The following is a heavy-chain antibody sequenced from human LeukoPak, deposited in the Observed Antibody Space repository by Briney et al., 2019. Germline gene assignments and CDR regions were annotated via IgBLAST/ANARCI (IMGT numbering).Heavy chain of an antibody. V-gene: IGHV3-33*05. CDR3: ARDLSAAFDF. CDR2: LVYDERS. J-gene: IGHJ4*02. D-gene: IGHD6-19*01. Sequence: GGSLRLSCAASGFPFSSYGMHWVRQAPGKGLEWVARLVYDERSDYANSVKGRFSISRDNSKNTLFLDMSDVRVEDTAVYYCARDLSAAFDFWGQGVLVTVSS. CDR1: GFPFSSYG.